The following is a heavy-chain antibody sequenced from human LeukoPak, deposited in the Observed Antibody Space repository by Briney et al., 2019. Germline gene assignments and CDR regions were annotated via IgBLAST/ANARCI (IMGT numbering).Heavy chain of an antibody. D-gene: IGHD3-22*01. CDR2: MNPHSGDT. V-gene: IGHV1-2*02. Sequence: ASVKVSCKASGYTFTGYYMHWVRQAPGQGPEWMGWMNPHSGDTNYAQKFQGRVTMTRDTSINTAYMELSRLTSDDTAVYYCAGLGSNGYYYAYWGQGTLVTVSS. CDR1: GYTFTGYY. CDR3: AGLGSNGYYYAY. J-gene: IGHJ4*02.